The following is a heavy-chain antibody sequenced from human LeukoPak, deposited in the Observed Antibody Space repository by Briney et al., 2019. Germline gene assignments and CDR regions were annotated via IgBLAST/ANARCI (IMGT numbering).Heavy chain of an antibody. J-gene: IGHJ6*03. CDR2: ISSSSRII. CDR3: ARVAYCGGDCYPLDYYYMDV. V-gene: IGHV3-48*01. CDR1: GFTFSSYC. Sequence: PGGSLRLSCAASGFTFSSYCMNWVRHAPGKGLEWVSYISSSSRIIYYADSVKGRFTISRDNAKNSLYLQMISLRAEDTAVYYCARVAYCGGDCYPLDYYYMDVWGKGTTVTVSS. D-gene: IGHD2-21*02.